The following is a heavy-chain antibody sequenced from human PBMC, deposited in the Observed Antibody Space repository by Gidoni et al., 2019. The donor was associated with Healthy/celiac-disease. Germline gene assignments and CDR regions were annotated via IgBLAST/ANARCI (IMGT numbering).Heavy chain of an antibody. CDR1: GGSISSYY. J-gene: IGHJ5*02. D-gene: IGHD6-6*01. CDR3: ARGRQAAPEVWFDP. Sequence: QVQLQESGPGLVKPSETLSLPCTVSGGSISSYYWSWIRQPPGKGLEWIGYIYYSGSTNYNPSLKSRVTISVDTSKNQFSLKLSSVTAADTAVYYCARGRQAAPEVWFDPWGQGTLVTVSS. V-gene: IGHV4-59*01. CDR2: IYYSGST.